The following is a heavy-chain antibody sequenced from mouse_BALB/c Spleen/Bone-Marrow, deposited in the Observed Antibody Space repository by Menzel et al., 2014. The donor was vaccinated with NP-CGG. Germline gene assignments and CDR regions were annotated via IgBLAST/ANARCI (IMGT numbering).Heavy chain of an antibody. J-gene: IGHJ4*01. Sequence: EVKLMESGGGLMQPGGSRKLSCAASGFTFSSFGMHWVRQAPEKGLEWVAYISSGSSTIYYADTVEGRFTISRDNPKNTLFLQMTSLRSEDTAMYYCARYGNYFYAMDYWGQGTSVTVSS. D-gene: IGHD2-1*01. V-gene: IGHV5-17*02. CDR1: GFTFSSFG. CDR3: ARYGNYFYAMDY. CDR2: ISSGSSTI.